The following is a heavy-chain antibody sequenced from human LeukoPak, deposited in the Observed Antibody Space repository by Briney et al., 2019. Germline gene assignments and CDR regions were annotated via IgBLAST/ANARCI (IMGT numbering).Heavy chain of an antibody. CDR1: GGTFSSYA. V-gene: IGHV1-69*06. CDR3: AKNPSILRFLEWLSPSDY. D-gene: IGHD3-3*01. CDR2: IIPIFGTA. J-gene: IGHJ4*02. Sequence: ASVKVSCKASGGTFSSYAISWVRQAPGQGLEWMGGIIPIFGTANYAQKFQGRVTITADKSTSTAYMELSSLRSEDTAVYYCAKNPSILRFLEWLSPSDYWGQGTLATVSS.